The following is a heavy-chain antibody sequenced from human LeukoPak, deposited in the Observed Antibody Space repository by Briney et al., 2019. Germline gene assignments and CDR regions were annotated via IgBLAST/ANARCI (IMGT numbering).Heavy chain of an antibody. CDR2: ISWNGYRI. CDR3: AKVLTVPVPNGLDV. V-gene: IGHV3-43D*03. Sequence: PGGSLRLSCSASGFTFHDYDIHWVRQGPGKGLEWVSLISWNGYRIYYANSVKGRFTISRDNSKKVVFLQMNSLRPEDTAVYHCAKVLTVPVPNGLDVWGQGTTVTVSS. J-gene: IGHJ6*02. D-gene: IGHD4-17*01. CDR1: GFTFHDYD.